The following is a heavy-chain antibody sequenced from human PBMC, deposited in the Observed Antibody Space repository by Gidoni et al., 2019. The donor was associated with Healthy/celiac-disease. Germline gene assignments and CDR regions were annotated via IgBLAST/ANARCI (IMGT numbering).Heavy chain of an antibody. J-gene: IGHJ6*02. Sequence: QVQLVQSGAEVKKPGSSVKVSCKASGGTFSSYTISWVRQAPGQGLEWMGRIIPILGIANYAQKFQGRVTITADKSTSTAYMELSSLRSEDTAVYYCARDRTTTVTFPYSDGMDVWGQGTTVTVSS. V-gene: IGHV1-69*08. CDR3: ARDRTTTVTFPYSDGMDV. CDR1: GGTFSSYT. D-gene: IGHD4-4*01. CDR2: IIPILGIA.